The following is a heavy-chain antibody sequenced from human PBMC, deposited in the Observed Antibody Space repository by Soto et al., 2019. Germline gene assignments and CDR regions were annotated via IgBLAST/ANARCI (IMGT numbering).Heavy chain of an antibody. V-gene: IGHV3-7*04. D-gene: IGHD2-2*01. CDR2: IRQDGSEK. J-gene: IGHJ4*02. CDR3: AREIVVARGASYFDY. Sequence: GALSLCWVGSGFTFSWNLVAWVRKAPGKGLEWVGNIRQDGSEKNYVDSVKGRFTISRDNAKNSLYLQMNSLRAEDTAVYYCAREIVVARGASYFDYWGPGTLVTVSS. CDR1: GFTFSWNL.